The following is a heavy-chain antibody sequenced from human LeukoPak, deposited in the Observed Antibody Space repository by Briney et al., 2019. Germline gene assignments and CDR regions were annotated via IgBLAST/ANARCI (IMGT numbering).Heavy chain of an antibody. J-gene: IGHJ4*02. Sequence: GASVKVSCKASGYTFTGYYMHWVRQAPGQGLEWMGWINPNSGGTNYAQKFQGRVTMTRDTSISTAYMELSRLRSDDTAVYYCARIELSPYYDFWSGSFDYWGQGTLVTVSS. CDR2: INPNSGGT. CDR1: GYTFTGYY. CDR3: ARIELSPYYDFWSGSFDY. D-gene: IGHD3-3*01. V-gene: IGHV1-2*02.